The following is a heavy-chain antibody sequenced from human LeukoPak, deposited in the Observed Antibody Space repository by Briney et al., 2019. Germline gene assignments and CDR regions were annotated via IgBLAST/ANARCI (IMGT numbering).Heavy chain of an antibody. Sequence: WGSLRLSCVASGFTFSSYSMNRVRQAPGKGLEWVSSISSSSSYKYYTDSVEGRFTISRDNAKYSLYLQMNSLRAEDTAVYYCARSTAGTYYWGQGT. CDR3: ARSTAGTYY. V-gene: IGHV3-21*01. D-gene: IGHD1-1*01. CDR2: ISSSSSYK. J-gene: IGHJ1*01. CDR1: GFTFSSYS.